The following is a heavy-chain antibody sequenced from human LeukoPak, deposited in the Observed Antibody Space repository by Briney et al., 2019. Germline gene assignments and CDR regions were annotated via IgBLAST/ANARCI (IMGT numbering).Heavy chain of an antibody. J-gene: IGHJ4*02. CDR3: ARGGIAAAGPFDY. D-gene: IGHD6-13*01. CDR2: INAGNGNT. V-gene: IGHV1-3*01. CDR1: GYTFTSYA. Sequence: ASVKVSCKASGYTFTSYAMHWVRQAPGQRLEWMGWINAGNGNTKYSQKFQGRVTITRDTSASTAYMELSSLRSEDTAVYYCARGGIAAAGPFDYWGQGTLVTVPS.